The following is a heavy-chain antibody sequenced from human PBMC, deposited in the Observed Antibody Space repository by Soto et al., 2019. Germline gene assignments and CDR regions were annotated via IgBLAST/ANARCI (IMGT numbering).Heavy chain of an antibody. V-gene: IGHV4-30-2*01. D-gene: IGHD6-6*01. CDR3: ARVMSSSVSNNWFDR. Sequence: SETLSLTCAVSGGSISSGGYSWSWLRQPPGKGLEWIGYIYHSGSTYYNPSLKSRVTISVDRSKNQFSLKLSSVTAADTAVYYCARVMSSSVSNNWFDRWGQGTQVTVSS. J-gene: IGHJ5*02. CDR2: IYHSGST. CDR1: GGSISSGGYS.